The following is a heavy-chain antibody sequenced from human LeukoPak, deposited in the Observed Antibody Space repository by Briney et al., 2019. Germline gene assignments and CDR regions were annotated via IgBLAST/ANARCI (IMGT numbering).Heavy chain of an antibody. D-gene: IGHD2-15*01. CDR3: AKGCRSGGSCFYTDY. CDR1: GLTFSNYG. V-gene: IGHV3-30*18. Sequence: GGSLRLSCAASGLTFSNYGMHWVRQAPGKGLEWVAIISNDGSRKYYADSVKGRFTISRENSNNTLYLQMNSLTSDDTAVYYCAKGCRSGGSCFYTDYWGQGTLVTVSS. J-gene: IGHJ4*02. CDR2: ISNDGSRK.